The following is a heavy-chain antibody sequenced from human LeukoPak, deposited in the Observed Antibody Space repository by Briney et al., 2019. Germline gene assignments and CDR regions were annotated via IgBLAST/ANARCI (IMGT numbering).Heavy chain of an antibody. CDR2: INHSGST. J-gene: IGHJ4*02. CDR1: GGSFSGYY. D-gene: IGHD3-10*01. CDR3: ARGPPNYNYYGSGSYYTRPLDY. Sequence: PSETLSLTCAVYGGSFSGYYWSWIRQPPGKGLEWIGEINHSGSTNYNPSLKSRVTISVDTSKNQFSLKLSSVTAADTAVYYCARGPPNYNYYGSGSYYTRPLDYWGQGTLVTVSS. V-gene: IGHV4-34*01.